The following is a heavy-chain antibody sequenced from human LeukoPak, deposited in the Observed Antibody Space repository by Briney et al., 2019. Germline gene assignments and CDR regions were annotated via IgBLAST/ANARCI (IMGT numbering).Heavy chain of an antibody. J-gene: IGHJ3*02. CDR2: IYPGDSDT. CDR1: GCSFTSYW. V-gene: IGHV5-51*01. D-gene: IGHD2-15*01. CDR3: ARRGFCSGGDCCSAAFDI. Sequence: GESLKISCKGSGCSFTSYWIAWVRQMPGKGLEWMGIIYPGDSDTRYSPSFHGQVTISADKSISTAYLQWSSLKASDTAMYYCARRGFCSGGDCCSAAFDIWGQGTVVTVSS.